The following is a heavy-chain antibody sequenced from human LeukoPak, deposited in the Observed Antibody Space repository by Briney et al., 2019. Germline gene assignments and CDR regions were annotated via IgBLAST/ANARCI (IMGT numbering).Heavy chain of an antibody. CDR3: ARDGVVPAAME. CDR1: GGSFSGYY. V-gene: IGHV4-34*01. Sequence: SETLSLTCAVYGGSFSGYYWSWIRQPPGKGLEWIGGINHSGSTNYNPSLKSRVTISVDTSKNQFSLKLSSVTAADTAVYYCARDGVVPAAMEWGQGTLVTVSS. CDR2: INHSGST. J-gene: IGHJ4*02. D-gene: IGHD2-2*01.